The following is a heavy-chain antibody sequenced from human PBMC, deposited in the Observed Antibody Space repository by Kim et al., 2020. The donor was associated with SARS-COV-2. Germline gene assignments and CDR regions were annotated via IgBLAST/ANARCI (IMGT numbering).Heavy chain of an antibody. D-gene: IGHD6-13*01. Sequence: ASVKVSCKASGFTFTDYNMHWVRQAPGQGLEWMGRINPNNGDTNYAQKFQGRVTMTRDTSISTAYMELIRLRSDDTAVYYCARVRDWSSSWYSGHFIDYGFDVWGQGTTVTVSS. J-gene: IGHJ6*02. CDR3: ARVRDWSSSWYSGHFIDYGFDV. CDR1: GFTFTDYN. CDR2: INPNNGDT. V-gene: IGHV1-2*06.